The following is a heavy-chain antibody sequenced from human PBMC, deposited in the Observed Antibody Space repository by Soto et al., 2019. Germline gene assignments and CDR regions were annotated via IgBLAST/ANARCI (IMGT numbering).Heavy chain of an antibody. Sequence: QVQLVQSGAEVKKPGASVKVSCKVSGYTLTDLSMHWVRQAPGKGLEWMGGLDPEDGETIYAQKFQGRVTMTEDTYTDTAYMELSSLRSEDTAVYYCATWAPYDILTGYQLPDRRDEYCQHCGEGSLVTVSS. J-gene: IGHJ1*01. V-gene: IGHV1-24*01. CDR1: GYTLTDLS. CDR2: LDPEDGET. CDR3: ATWAPYDILTGYQLPDRRDEYCQH. D-gene: IGHD3-9*01.